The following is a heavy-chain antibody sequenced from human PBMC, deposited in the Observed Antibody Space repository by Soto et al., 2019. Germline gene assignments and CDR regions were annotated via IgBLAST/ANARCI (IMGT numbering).Heavy chain of an antibody. J-gene: IGHJ6*03. CDR3: AKDPTRTNYYYYYMDV. Sequence: QVQLVESGGGVVQPGRSLRLSCAASGFTFSSYGMHWVRQAPGKGLEWVAVISYDGSNKYYADSVKGRFTISRDNSKNTLYLQMNSLRAEDTAVYYCAKDPTRTNYYYYYMDVWGKGTTVTVSS. D-gene: IGHD1-1*01. CDR2: ISYDGSNK. CDR1: GFTFSSYG. V-gene: IGHV3-30*18.